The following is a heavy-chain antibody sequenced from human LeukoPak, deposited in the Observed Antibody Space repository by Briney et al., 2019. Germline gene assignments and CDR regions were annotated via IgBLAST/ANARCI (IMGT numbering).Heavy chain of an antibody. J-gene: IGHJ3*02. CDR1: GYTLTELS. V-gene: IGHV1-24*01. CDR2: FDPEDGET. D-gene: IGHD3-9*01. CDR3: ATFLLRYFDWLPPHDAFDI. Sequence: GASVKVSCKVSGYTLTELSMHWVRQAPGKGLEWMGGFDPEDGETIYAQKFQGRVTMTEDTSTDTAYMELSSLRSEDTAVYYCATFLLRYFDWLPPHDAFDIWGQGTMVTVSS.